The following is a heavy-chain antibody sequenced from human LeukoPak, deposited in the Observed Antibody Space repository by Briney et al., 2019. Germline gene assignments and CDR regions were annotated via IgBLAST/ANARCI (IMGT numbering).Heavy chain of an antibody. V-gene: IGHV3-9*01. CDR1: GFSFGGYA. J-gene: IGHJ2*01. Sequence: PGGSLRLSCAASGFSFGGYALHWVRQAPGKGLEWVASISWNSGDIVHADSVKGRFTMSRDNAKNSLYLQMDSLRTEDTALYYCVKSGGYATATRSPDLWGRGTLVTVSS. CDR3: VKSGGYATATRSPDL. D-gene: IGHD3-22*01. CDR2: ISWNSGDI.